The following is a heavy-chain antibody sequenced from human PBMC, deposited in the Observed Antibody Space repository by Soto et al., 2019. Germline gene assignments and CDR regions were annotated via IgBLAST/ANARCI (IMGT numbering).Heavy chain of an antibody. CDR3: VRGGGGGLFDP. Sequence: QAHLVESGGGVVQPGTSLRLSCAASGVSFNSYDMHWVRQAPGKGPEWVAIISYDGSNTYYSDSVRGRFTISRDNSKDTLYLQMHSLRSEDTAIYYCVRGGGGGLFDPWGQGTMVTVSS. V-gene: IGHV3-30*03. CDR2: ISYDGSNT. J-gene: IGHJ5*02. D-gene: IGHD2-15*01. CDR1: GVSFNSYD.